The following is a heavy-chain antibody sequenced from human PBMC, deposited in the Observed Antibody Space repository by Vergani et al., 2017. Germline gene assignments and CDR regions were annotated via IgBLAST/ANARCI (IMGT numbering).Heavy chain of an antibody. Sequence: QVQLVESGGGLVKPGGSLRLSCAASGFTFSSYGMHWVRQAPGKGLEWVAVISYDGSNKYYADSVKGRFTISRDNSKNTLYLQMNSLRAEDTAVYYCAKDLGVRGVIIKNGMDVWGQGTTVTVSS. V-gene: IGHV3-30*18. CDR1: GFTFSSYG. CDR3: AKDLGVRGVIIKNGMDV. D-gene: IGHD3-10*01. J-gene: IGHJ6*02. CDR2: ISYDGSNK.